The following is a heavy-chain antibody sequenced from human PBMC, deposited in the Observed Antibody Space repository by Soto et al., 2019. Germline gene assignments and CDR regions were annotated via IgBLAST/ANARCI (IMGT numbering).Heavy chain of an antibody. Sequence: QVQLVQSGAEVEKPGASVKVSCKAAGYSFTAFYIHWVRQARGQGFEWLGWINPNSGGTYYSQKFRARVTMTRDTCISTAYMELTGLSSDDTAVYYCARANSIRPYFYTMDIGGQGTTVTVSS. CDR1: GYSFTAFY. CDR3: ARANSIRPYFYTMDI. V-gene: IGHV1-2*02. CDR2: INPNSGGT. D-gene: IGHD2-21*01. J-gene: IGHJ6*03.